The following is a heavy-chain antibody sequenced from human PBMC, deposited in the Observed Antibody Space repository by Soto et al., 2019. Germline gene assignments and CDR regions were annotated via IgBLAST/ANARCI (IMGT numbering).Heavy chain of an antibody. CDR2: IWYDGSNK. J-gene: IGHJ2*01. D-gene: IGHD1-26*01. V-gene: IGHV3-33*01. CDR3: AREPPPISGNEDNWYFDL. Sequence: GGSLRLSCAASGFTFSSYGMHWVRQAPGKGLEWVAVIWYDGSNKYYADSVKGRFTISRDNSKNTLYLQMNSLRAEDTAVYYCAREPPPISGNEDNWYFDLWGRGTLVTVSS. CDR1: GFTFSSYG.